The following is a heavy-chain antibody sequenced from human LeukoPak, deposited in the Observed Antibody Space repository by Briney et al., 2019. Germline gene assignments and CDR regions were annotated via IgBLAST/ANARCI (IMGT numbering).Heavy chain of an antibody. D-gene: IGHD2-2*01. CDR3: AKVDIVVVPAAIRRFDY. Sequence: GGSLRLSCAASGFTFSGSAMHWVRQASGKGLEWVGRIRSKANSYATAYAASVKGRFTISRDDSKNTAYLQMNSLKTEDTAVYYCAKVDIVVVPAAIRRFDYWGQGTLVTVSS. V-gene: IGHV3-73*01. CDR2: IRSKANSYAT. CDR1: GFTFSGSA. J-gene: IGHJ4*02.